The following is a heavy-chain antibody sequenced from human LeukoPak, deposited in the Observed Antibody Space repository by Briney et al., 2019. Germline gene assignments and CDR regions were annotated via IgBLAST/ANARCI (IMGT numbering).Heavy chain of an antibody. CDR3: ARDSGPYCGGDCYFDY. CDR1: GFTFSRFG. V-gene: IGHV3-33*01. D-gene: IGHD2-21*02. J-gene: IGHJ4*01. CDR2: IWFDGSST. Sequence: GGSLRLSCAASGFTFSRFGMHWVRQAPGKGLEWEAVIWFDGSSTYYADSVKGRFTISRDNSKNMMYLQMNSLRVEVTRVYFCARDSGPYCGGDCYFDYWGHGTLVTVSS.